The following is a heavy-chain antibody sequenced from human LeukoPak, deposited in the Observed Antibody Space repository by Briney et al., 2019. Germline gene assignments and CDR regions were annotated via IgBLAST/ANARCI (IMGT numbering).Heavy chain of an antibody. D-gene: IGHD6-19*01. J-gene: IGHJ3*02. V-gene: IGHV5-51*01. CDR2: IYPGDSDT. Sequence: GESLKISCKGSGYSFTSYWTGWVRQMPGKGLEWMGIIYPGDSDTRYSPSFQGQVTISADKSISTAYLQWSSLKASDTAMYYCARGESEQWLVSAFDIWGQGTMVTVSS. CDR3: ARGESEQWLVSAFDI. CDR1: GYSFTSYW.